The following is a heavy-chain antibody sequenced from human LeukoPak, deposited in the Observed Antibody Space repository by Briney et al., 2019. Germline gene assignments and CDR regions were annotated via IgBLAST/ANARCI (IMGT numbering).Heavy chain of an antibody. CDR1: GGTFSSYA. CDR2: IIPTFGTA. D-gene: IGHD2-2*02. V-gene: IGHV1-69*01. CDR3: ARGPPYCSSTSCYIGAYFDY. Sequence: SVKVSCKASGGTFSSYAISWVRQAPGQGLEWMGGIIPTFGTANYAQKFQGRVTITADESTSTAYMELSSLRSEDTAVYYCARGPPYCSSTSCYIGAYFDYWGQGTLVTVSS. J-gene: IGHJ4*02.